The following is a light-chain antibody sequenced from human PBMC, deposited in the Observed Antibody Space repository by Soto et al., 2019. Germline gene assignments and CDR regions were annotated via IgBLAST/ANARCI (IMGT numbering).Light chain of an antibody. Sequence: DIPMTQSPSSLSASVGDRVTITCRASQSISIYLNWYQQKPGRAPTLLIHAASGLQSGVPSSFSSSGAGTHFTLTISSLQAEDSATYYYQQSFSIFPWTFGQGTKVEI. V-gene: IGKV1-39*01. CDR2: AAS. J-gene: IGKJ1*01. CDR3: QQSFSIFPWT. CDR1: QSISIY.